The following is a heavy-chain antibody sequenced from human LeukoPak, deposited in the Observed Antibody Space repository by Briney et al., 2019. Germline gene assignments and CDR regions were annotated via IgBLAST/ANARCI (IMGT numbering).Heavy chain of an antibody. CDR1: GFTFSSYE. Sequence: GGSQRLSCAASGFTFSSYEMNWVRQAPGKGLEWVSYISSSGKAMFYADSVKGRFTISRDNAKNSLYLQMNSLRAEDTAVYFCARDRSEGYSAFDYWGQGTLVTVSS. CDR3: ARDRSEGYSAFDY. J-gene: IGHJ4*02. V-gene: IGHV3-48*03. D-gene: IGHD1-26*01. CDR2: ISSSGKAM.